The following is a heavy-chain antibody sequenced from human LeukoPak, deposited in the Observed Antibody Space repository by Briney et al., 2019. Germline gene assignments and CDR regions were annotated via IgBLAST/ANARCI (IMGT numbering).Heavy chain of an antibody. CDR3: AKDRTRQAY. CDR1: GFTFSNYW. V-gene: IGHV3-7*03. D-gene: IGHD3-3*01. CDR2: IKEDGSDK. J-gene: IGHJ4*02. Sequence: GGSLRLSCAASGFTFSNYWMSWVRQTPGKGLEWVANIKEDGSDKYYVDSLKGRFTISRDNAKNSLYLQVNSLRAEDTAVYYCAKDRTRQAYWGQGTLVTVSS.